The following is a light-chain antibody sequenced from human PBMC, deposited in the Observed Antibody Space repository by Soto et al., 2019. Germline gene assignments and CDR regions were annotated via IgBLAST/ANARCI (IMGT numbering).Light chain of an antibody. Sequence: DIQMTQSPSTLSASVGDRVTITCRASQSISVRLAWYQRKPGKAPKLLIFDASSLESGVPSRFSGSGSGTEITLTSSRLQPDDFATYYCQHYSTSSAFGQGTKVEI. J-gene: IGKJ1*01. V-gene: IGKV1-5*01. CDR2: DAS. CDR1: QSISVR. CDR3: QHYSTSSA.